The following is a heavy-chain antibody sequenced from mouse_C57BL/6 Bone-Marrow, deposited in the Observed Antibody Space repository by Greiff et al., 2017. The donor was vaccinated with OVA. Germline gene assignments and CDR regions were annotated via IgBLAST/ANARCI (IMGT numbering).Heavy chain of an antibody. CDR2: ISSGGDYI. J-gene: IGHJ4*01. CDR3: GYYSNYVYAMDY. D-gene: IGHD2-5*01. Sequence: EVQLVESGEGLVKPGGSLKLSCAASGFTFSSYAMSWVRQTPEKRLEWVAYISSGGDYIYSADTVKGRVTLSRDNARNTLYLQRSSLKSEDTAIYYSGYYSNYVYAMDYWGQGTSVTVSS. CDR1: GFTFSSYA. V-gene: IGHV5S21*01.